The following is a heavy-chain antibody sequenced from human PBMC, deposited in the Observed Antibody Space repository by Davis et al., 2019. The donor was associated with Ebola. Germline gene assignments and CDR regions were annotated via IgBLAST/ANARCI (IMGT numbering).Heavy chain of an antibody. Sequence: SETLSLTCAVYGGSFSGYYWSWIRQPPGKGLEWIGEINHSGSTYYNPSLKSRVTISVDTSKNQFSLKLSSVTAADTAVYYCASQGHSSGWSWCDPWGQGTLVTVAS. CDR2: INHSGST. CDR3: ASQGHSSGWSWCDP. CDR1: GGSFSGYY. J-gene: IGHJ5*02. D-gene: IGHD6-19*01. V-gene: IGHV4-34*01.